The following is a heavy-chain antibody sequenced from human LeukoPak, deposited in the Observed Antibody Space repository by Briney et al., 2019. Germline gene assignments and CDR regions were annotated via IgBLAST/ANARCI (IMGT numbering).Heavy chain of an antibody. D-gene: IGHD3-22*01. CDR3: AREVYDSSGYYSYFDY. Sequence: SETLPLTCTVSGGSISSYYWSWIRQPPGKGLEWIGYIYYSGSTNYNPSLKSRVTISVDTSKNQFSLKLSSVTAADTAVYYCAREVYDSSGYYSYFDYWGQGTLVTVSS. J-gene: IGHJ4*02. CDR2: IYYSGST. V-gene: IGHV4-59*01. CDR1: GGSISSYY.